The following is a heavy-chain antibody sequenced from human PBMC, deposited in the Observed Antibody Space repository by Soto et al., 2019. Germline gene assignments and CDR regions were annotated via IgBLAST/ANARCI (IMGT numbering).Heavy chain of an antibody. CDR2: IYYSGST. V-gene: IGHV4-59*08. D-gene: IGHD2-2*01. CDR3: AGRDCSGTNCYYLDYYYMDV. Sequence: QVQLQESGPGLVRPSETLSLTCTVSGGSFSSYYWTWIRQSPGKGLEWIGYIYYSGSTDYNHSLRGRLAISKDTSKNQLSLRLNSMTAADTAVYYCAGRDCSGTNCYYLDYYYMDVWGKGTTVTVSS. J-gene: IGHJ6*03. CDR1: GGSFSSYY.